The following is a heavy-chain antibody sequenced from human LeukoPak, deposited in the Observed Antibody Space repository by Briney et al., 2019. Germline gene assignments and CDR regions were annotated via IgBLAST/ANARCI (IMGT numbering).Heavy chain of an antibody. CDR1: EFTFSSYA. J-gene: IGHJ4*02. CDR2: ISGSGGDT. D-gene: IGHD3-3*01. CDR3: AKDPGDFWSGYYTGHDY. V-gene: IGHV3-23*01. Sequence: GGSLRLSCAASEFTFSSYAMSWVRQAPGKGLEWVSAISGSGGDTYYAHSVKGRFTISRDNSRNTLYLQMNSLRAEDTAVYYCAKDPGDFWSGYYTGHDYWGQGTLVTVSS.